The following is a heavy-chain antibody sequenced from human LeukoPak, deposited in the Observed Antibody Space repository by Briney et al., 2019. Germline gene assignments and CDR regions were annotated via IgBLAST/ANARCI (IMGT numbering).Heavy chain of an antibody. CDR1: GGSISSSSYY. Sequence: SETLSLTCTVSGGSISSSSYYWGWIRQPPGKGLEWIGSIYYSGSTYYNPSLKSRVTISVDTSKNQFSLKLSSVTAADTAVYYCARDRANWNRPFDPWGQGTLVTVSS. D-gene: IGHD1-20*01. CDR2: IYYSGST. J-gene: IGHJ5*02. V-gene: IGHV4-39*07. CDR3: ARDRANWNRPFDP.